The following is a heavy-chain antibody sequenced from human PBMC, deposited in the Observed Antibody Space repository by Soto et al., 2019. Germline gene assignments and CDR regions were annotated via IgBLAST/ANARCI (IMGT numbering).Heavy chain of an antibody. CDR3: AREENWNYATVDY. D-gene: IGHD1-7*01. J-gene: IGHJ4*02. CDR2: ISRSSSII. V-gene: IGHV3-21*01. CDR1: GFTFSSYS. Sequence: EVQLVESGGGLVKPGGSLRLSCAASGFTFSSYSMNWVRQAPGKGLEWVSSISRSSSIINYADSVKGRFTISRDNAKNSLYLQMNSLRGEDTAVYYCAREENWNYATVDYWGQGILVTVSS.